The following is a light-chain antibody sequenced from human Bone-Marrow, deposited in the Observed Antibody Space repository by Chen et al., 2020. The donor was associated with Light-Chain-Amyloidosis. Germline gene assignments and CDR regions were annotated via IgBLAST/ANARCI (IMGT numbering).Light chain of an antibody. J-gene: IGLJ1*01. V-gene: IGLV2-14*01. CDR3: SSYSMRTILYV. Sequence: QSALTQPASVSGSPGQSITISCTGTSRDIGSYNYVSWYPQFPGKAPNLILYEVNQRPSGISQRFSGSKSDNTASLTISGLQAEDEAVYYCSSYSMRTILYVFGTGTTVTVL. CDR1: SRDIGSYNY. CDR2: EVN.